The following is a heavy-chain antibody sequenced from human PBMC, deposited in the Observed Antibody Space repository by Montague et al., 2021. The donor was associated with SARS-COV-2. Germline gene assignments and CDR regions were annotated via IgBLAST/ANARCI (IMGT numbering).Heavy chain of an antibody. V-gene: IGHV4-39*01. Sequence: SETLSLTCTVSGGSISSSSYYWGWIRQPPGKGLEWIGSIYYSGSTYYNPSLKSRVTISVDTSKNQFSLKLSSVTAADTAVYYCAGQPVLRYFDWLSAAYGMDVWGQGTTVTVSS. CDR1: GGSISSSSYY. D-gene: IGHD3-9*01. CDR2: IYYSGST. CDR3: AGQPVLRYFDWLSAAYGMDV. J-gene: IGHJ6*02.